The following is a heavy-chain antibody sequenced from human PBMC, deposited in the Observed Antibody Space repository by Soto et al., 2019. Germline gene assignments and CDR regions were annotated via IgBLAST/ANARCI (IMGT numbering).Heavy chain of an antibody. CDR2: VYHSGST. CDR1: GGSISTNNW. Sequence: QVHLQESGPGLVNASGTLSLTCGVSGGSISTNNWWSWVRQTPGQGLEWIAEVYHSGSTKYNPSLKSRRTISVDQSKNQFSLRLTSVTAADSAVYYCARAKLCNSLSCPHSFDTWGQGTLVSVSS. V-gene: IGHV4-4*02. J-gene: IGHJ4*02. CDR3: ARAKLCNSLSCPHSFDT. D-gene: IGHD2-2*01.